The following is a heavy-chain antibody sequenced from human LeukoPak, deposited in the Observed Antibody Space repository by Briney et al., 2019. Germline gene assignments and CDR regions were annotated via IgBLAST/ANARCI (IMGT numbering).Heavy chain of an antibody. CDR2: IYYSGST. D-gene: IGHD3-10*01. V-gene: IGHV4-39*01. Sequence: SETLSLTCTVSGVSISSSNSYWGWIRQPPGKGLEWIGSIYYSGSTYYNPSLKSRVTISVDTSKNQFSLKLSSVTAADTAVYYCARRVLLWFGESIHYTDVWGKGTTVTISS. CDR3: ARRVLLWFGESIHYTDV. J-gene: IGHJ6*03. CDR1: GVSISSSNSY.